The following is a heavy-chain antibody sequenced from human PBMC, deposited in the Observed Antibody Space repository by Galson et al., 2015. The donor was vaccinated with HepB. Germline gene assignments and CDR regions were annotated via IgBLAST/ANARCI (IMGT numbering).Heavy chain of an antibody. Sequence: SLRLSCAASGFTFSSYSMNWVRQAPGKGLEWVSSISSSSSYIYYADSVKGRFTISRDNAKNSLYLQMNSLRAEDTAVYYCARDQGGWDMYYFDYWGQGTLVTVSS. J-gene: IGHJ4*02. CDR2: ISSSSSYI. V-gene: IGHV3-21*01. D-gene: IGHD6-19*01. CDR3: ARDQGGWDMYYFDY. CDR1: GFTFSSYS.